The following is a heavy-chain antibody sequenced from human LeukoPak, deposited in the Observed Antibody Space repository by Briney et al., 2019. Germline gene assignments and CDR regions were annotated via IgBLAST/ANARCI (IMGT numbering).Heavy chain of an antibody. J-gene: IGHJ5*02. CDR1: GGSISSYY. Sequence: SETLSLTCTVSGGSISSYYWSWVRQPPGKGLEWIGYIYYSGSTNYNPSLKSRVTISVDTSKNQFSLKLSSVTAADTAVYYCARNVLLWFGELGNWFDPWGQGTLVTASS. V-gene: IGHV4-59*01. CDR2: IYYSGST. CDR3: ARNVLLWFGELGNWFDP. D-gene: IGHD3-10*01.